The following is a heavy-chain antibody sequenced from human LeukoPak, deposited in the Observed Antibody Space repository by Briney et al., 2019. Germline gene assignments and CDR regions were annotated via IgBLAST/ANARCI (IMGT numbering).Heavy chain of an antibody. J-gene: IGHJ6*03. Sequence: PSETLSLTCTVSGGSISSYYWSWIRQPPGKGLEWIGYIYYSGSTNYNPSLRSRVTISVDTSKNQFSLKVSSVTAADTAVYYCARIRDYYYYYMDVWGKGITVTISS. V-gene: IGHV4-59*01. CDR1: GGSISSYY. CDR2: IYYSGST. CDR3: ARIRDYYYYYMDV. D-gene: IGHD4-17*01.